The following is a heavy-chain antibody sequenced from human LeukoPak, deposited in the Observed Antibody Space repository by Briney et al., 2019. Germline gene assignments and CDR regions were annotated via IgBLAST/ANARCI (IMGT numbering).Heavy chain of an antibody. D-gene: IGHD4-17*01. V-gene: IGHV3-66*02. CDR3: ARGKAAVTTRGAFDI. CDR2: VYTGGST. CDR1: GLTVSSNY. Sequence: GGSLRLSCAASGLTVSSNYMSWVRQAPGKGLEWVSVVYTGGSTYYADSVKGRFTISRDNSKNTLYLQMNSLRAEDTAVYYCARGKAAVTTRGAFDIWGQGTMVTVSS. J-gene: IGHJ3*02.